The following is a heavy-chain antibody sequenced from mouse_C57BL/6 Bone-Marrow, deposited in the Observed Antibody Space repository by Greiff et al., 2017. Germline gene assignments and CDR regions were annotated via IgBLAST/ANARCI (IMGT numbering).Heavy chain of an antibody. D-gene: IGHD1-1*01. Sequence: SGAELARPGASVKLSCKASGYTFTSYGISWVKQRTGQGLEWIGEIYPRSGNTYYNEKFKGKATLTADKSSSTAYMELRSLTSEDSAVYFCAGLGSRGFAYWGQGTLVTVSA. CDR2: IYPRSGNT. J-gene: IGHJ3*01. CDR3: AGLGSRGFAY. V-gene: IGHV1-81*01. CDR1: GYTFTSYG.